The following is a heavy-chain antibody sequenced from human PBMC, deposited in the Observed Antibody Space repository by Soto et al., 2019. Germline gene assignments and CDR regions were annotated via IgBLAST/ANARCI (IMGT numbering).Heavy chain of an antibody. Sequence: SLRLSCAASGFTFSSYGMHWVRQAPGKGLEWVAVISYDGSNKYYADSVKGRFTISRDNSKNTLYLQMNSLRAEDTAVYYCAKDLHCGGDCYSLYYYYYGMDVWGQGTTVTVSS. D-gene: IGHD2-21*02. V-gene: IGHV3-30*18. CDR1: GFTFSSYG. CDR2: ISYDGSNK. J-gene: IGHJ6*02. CDR3: AKDLHCGGDCYSLYYYYYGMDV.